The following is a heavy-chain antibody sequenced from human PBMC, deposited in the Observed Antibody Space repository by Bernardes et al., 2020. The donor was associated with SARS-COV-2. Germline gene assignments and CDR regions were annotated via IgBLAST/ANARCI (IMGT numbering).Heavy chain of an antibody. CDR3: ARYGLVPSAHFEY. D-gene: IGHD1-26*01. Sequence: SETLSLTCTVSGGSISSYSYYWGWIRQPPGKGLEWIGTVSYSGNTFYSPSLKSRVTISVDTSKSQFSLNLRSVTAADTAVYYCARYGLVPSAHFEYWGQGTLVTVSS. CDR2: VSYSGNT. J-gene: IGHJ4*02. CDR1: GGSISSYSYY. V-gene: IGHV4-39*07.